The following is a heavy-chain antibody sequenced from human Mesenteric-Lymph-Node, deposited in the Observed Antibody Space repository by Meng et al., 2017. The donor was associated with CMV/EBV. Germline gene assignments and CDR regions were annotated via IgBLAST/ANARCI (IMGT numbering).Heavy chain of an antibody. D-gene: IGHD3-22*01. Sequence: GESLKISCAASGFTFSLYTMHWVRQAPGKGLVWVARINTDGTTTSYADSAKGRFTITRDNAKNTLSLQMKSLRAEDTAMYHCARDYTYLYDSSGPGGDWGQGTLVTVSS. V-gene: IGHV3-74*01. CDR2: INTDGTTT. CDR1: GFTFSLYT. J-gene: IGHJ4*02. CDR3: ARDYTYLYDSSGPGGD.